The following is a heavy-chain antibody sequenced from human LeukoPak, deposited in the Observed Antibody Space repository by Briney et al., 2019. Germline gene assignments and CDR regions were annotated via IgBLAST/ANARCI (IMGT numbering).Heavy chain of an antibody. Sequence: PGGSVRLLCAASGFTFSSYWMSCVRQAPGKGLKWVANIKQDGSEKYYVDSVKGRFTISRDNAKNSLYLQMNRLRAEDTAVYYCARQRIRGWYFDYWGQGTLVTVSS. D-gene: IGHD6-19*01. CDR1: GFTFSSYW. CDR2: IKQDGSEK. V-gene: IGHV3-7*01. J-gene: IGHJ4*02. CDR3: ARQRIRGWYFDY.